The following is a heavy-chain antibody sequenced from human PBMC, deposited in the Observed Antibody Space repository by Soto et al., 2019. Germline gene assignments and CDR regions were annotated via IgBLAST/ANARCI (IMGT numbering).Heavy chain of an antibody. Sequence: EVQLVESGGGLVQPGRSLRLSCAASGFTFDDYAMHWVRQPPGKGLEWVSGLSWNSGSIGYADSVKGRFTISRDNAKNSLYLQVNSLRAEHTAFYYCARGRDSSSSPWFDPWGQGTLVTVSS. CDR3: ARGRDSSSSPWFDP. CDR1: GFTFDDYA. D-gene: IGHD6-6*01. CDR2: LSWNSGSI. J-gene: IGHJ5*02. V-gene: IGHV3-9*01.